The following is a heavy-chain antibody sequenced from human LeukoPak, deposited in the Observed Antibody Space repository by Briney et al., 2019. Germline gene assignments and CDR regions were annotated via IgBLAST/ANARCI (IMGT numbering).Heavy chain of an antibody. D-gene: IGHD2-21*02. J-gene: IGHJ4*02. Sequence: GASVKVSCKASGYTFTSYDINWVRQATGQGLEWMGWMNPNSGNTGYAQKFQGRVTMTRNTSISTAYMELSSLRSEDTAVYYCARAEGYCGGGCYSRYPDWGQGTLVTVSS. CDR1: GYTFTSYD. CDR3: ARAEGYCGGGCYSRYPD. V-gene: IGHV1-8*01. CDR2: MNPNSGNT.